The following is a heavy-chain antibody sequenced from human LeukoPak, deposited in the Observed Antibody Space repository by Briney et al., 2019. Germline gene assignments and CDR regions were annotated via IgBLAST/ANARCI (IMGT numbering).Heavy chain of an antibody. J-gene: IGHJ4*02. CDR3: AKEGKTRNWNYYQAKAVY. V-gene: IGHV3-48*03. CDR1: GFTFSSYE. D-gene: IGHD1-7*01. CDR2: ISSSSSTI. Sequence: GGSLRLSCAASGFTFSSYEMNWVRQAPGKGLEWVSYISSSSSTIYYADSVKGRFTISRDNAKNSLYLQMNSLRAEDTAVYYCAKEGKTRNWNYYQAKAVYWGQGTLVTVSA.